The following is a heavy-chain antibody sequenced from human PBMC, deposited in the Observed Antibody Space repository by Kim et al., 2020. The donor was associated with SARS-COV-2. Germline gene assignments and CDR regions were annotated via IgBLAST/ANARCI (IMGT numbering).Heavy chain of an antibody. CDR3: AREAKGFVVVPAAMGDWFDP. CDR1: GYTFTSYG. V-gene: IGHV1-18*01. Sequence: ASVKVSCKASGYTFTSYGISWVRQAPGQGLEWMGWISAYNGNTNYAQKLQGRVTMTTDTSTSTAYMELRSLRSDDTAVYYCAREAKGFVVVPAAMGDWFDPWGQGTLVTVSS. J-gene: IGHJ5*02. D-gene: IGHD2-2*01. CDR2: ISAYNGNT.